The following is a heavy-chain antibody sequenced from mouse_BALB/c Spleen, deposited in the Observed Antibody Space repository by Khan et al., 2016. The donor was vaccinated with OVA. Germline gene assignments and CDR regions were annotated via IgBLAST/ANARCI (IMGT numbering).Heavy chain of an antibody. Sequence: QVQLQQSGAELVKPGASVKLSCKASGYTFTSYYMYWVKQRPGQGLEWIGGINPSNGGTNFNEKFKSKATLTVDKSSSTAYMQLSSLTSEDSAVYYCTRGGAWATMIYWVAYWGQGTLVTVSA. J-gene: IGHJ3*01. CDR1: GYTFTSYY. D-gene: IGHD2-4*01. CDR3: TRGGAWATMIYWVAY. V-gene: IGHV1S81*02. CDR2: INPSNGGT.